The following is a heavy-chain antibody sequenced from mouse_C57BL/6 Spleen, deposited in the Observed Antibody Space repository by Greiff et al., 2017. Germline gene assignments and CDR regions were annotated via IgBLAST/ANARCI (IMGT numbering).Heavy chain of an antibody. Sequence: VQLQQSDAELVKPGASVKISCKVSGYTFTDHTIHWMKQRPEQGLEWIGYIYPRDGSTKYNERFKGKATLTADKSSSTAYMQLNSLTSEDAAVYFCARRGLLRDYYAMDYWGQGTSVTVSS. CDR3: ARRGLLRDYYAMDY. CDR1: GYTFTDHT. J-gene: IGHJ4*01. D-gene: IGHD1-1*01. V-gene: IGHV1-78*01. CDR2: IYPRDGST.